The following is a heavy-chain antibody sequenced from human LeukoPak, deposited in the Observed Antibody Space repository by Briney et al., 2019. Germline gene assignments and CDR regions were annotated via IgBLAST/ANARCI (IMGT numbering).Heavy chain of an antibody. V-gene: IGHV3-20*04. Sequence: GGSLRLSCAASGFTFDDYGISWVRQAPGKGLEWVSGINWSGDDTGYADSVKGRFTISRDNAKNSLYLQMNSLRVEDTALYYCAREGGIAVADKGLDYWGQGTLVTVSS. CDR3: AREGGIAVADKGLDY. CDR1: GFTFDDYG. CDR2: INWSGDDT. J-gene: IGHJ4*02. D-gene: IGHD6-19*01.